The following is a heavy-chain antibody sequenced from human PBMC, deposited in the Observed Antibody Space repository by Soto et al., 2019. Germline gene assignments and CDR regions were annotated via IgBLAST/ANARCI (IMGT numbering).Heavy chain of an antibody. D-gene: IGHD2-2*01. CDR3: ARGSVPAAITSYYYGMDV. V-gene: IGHV4-34*01. J-gene: IGHJ6*02. CDR1: GGSFSGYY. CDR2: INHSGST. Sequence: SETLSLTCAVYGGSFSGYYWSWIRQPPGKWLEWIGEINHSGSTNYNPSLKSRVTISVDRSENQFSLKLSSVTAADTAVYYCARGSVPAAITSYYYGMDVWGQGXTVTVSS.